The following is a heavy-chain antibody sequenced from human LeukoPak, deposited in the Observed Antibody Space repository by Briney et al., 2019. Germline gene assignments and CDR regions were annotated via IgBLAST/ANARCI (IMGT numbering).Heavy chain of an antibody. D-gene: IGHD6-13*01. CDR1: GLTFNNYA. CDR2: ISGRGASK. Sequence: GGSLRLSCAVSGLTFNNYAMSWVRQAPGRGLEWVSGISGRGASKYYADSVKGRFTISRDNSKNTLYLQMNSLRAEDTAVYYCAKDGGSSSWYAVWYYYYMDVWGKGTTVTVSS. V-gene: IGHV3-23*01. CDR3: AKDGGSSSWYAVWYYYYMDV. J-gene: IGHJ6*03.